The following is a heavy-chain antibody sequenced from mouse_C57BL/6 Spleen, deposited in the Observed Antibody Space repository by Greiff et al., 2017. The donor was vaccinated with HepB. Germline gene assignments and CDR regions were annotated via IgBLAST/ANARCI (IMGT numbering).Heavy chain of an antibody. CDR2: INPNNGGT. J-gene: IGHJ4*01. CDR1: GYTFTDYN. D-gene: IGHD2-4*01. V-gene: IGHV1-22*01. CDR3: ARNRGKDYDGLLYAMDY. Sequence: EVQLQQSGPELVKPGASVKMSCKASGYTFTDYNMHWVKQSHGKSLEWIGYINPNNGGTSYNQKFKGKATLTVNKSSSTAYMELRSLTSEDSAVYYCARNRGKDYDGLLYAMDYWGQGTSVTVSS.